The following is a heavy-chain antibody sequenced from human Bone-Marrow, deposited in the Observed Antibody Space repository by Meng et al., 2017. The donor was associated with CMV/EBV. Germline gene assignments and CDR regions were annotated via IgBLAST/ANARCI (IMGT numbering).Heavy chain of an antibody. D-gene: IGHD3-10*01. V-gene: IGHV1-2*02. Sequence: ASVKVSCKASGYTFSGYYIHWVRQATGQGLEWMGWINPNSGGTNAAQKFQGRVTMTRDTSLSTAYMELSRLRSDDTAVYYCARAIVREIILSGWDSWGQGTLVTVSS. CDR2: INPNSGGT. CDR1: GYTFSGYY. J-gene: IGHJ4*02. CDR3: ARAIVREIILSGWDS.